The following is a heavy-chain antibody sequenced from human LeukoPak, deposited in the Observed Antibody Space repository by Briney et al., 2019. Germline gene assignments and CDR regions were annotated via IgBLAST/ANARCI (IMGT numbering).Heavy chain of an antibody. CDR1: GYSFPKYD. J-gene: IGHJ4*02. CDR3: ARNNADGEGRFGD. V-gene: IGHV7-4-1*02. D-gene: IGHD3-10*01. CDR2: INTNTGNP. Sequence: GSVKVSCQASGYSFPKYDMNWVRQAPGQGLEWMGWINTNTGNPTYAQGFTGRFVFSLDTSVSTAYLQINSLKAEDTAVYYCARNNADGEGRFGDWGQGTLVTVSS.